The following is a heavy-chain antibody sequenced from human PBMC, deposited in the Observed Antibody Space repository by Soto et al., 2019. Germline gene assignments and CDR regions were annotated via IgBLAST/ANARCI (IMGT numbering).Heavy chain of an antibody. CDR1: GGSISSGDYY. V-gene: IGHV4-61*08. CDR2: IYYSGST. J-gene: IGHJ4*02. D-gene: IGHD1-26*01. CDR3: ARRYGGNFDY. Sequence: PSETLSLTCTVSGGSISSGDYYGSWIRQPPGKGLEWIGYIYYSGSTNYNPSLKSRVTISVDTSKNQFSLKLSSVTAADTAVYYCARRYGGNFDYWGQGTLVTVSS.